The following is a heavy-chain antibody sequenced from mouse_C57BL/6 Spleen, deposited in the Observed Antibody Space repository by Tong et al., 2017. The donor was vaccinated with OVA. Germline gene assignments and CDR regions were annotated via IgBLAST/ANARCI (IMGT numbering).Heavy chain of an antibody. CDR1: GFTFSSYA. CDR3: ARWHYGSSYYAMDY. V-gene: IGHV5-4*01. Sequence: EVQLQESGGDLVKPGGSLKLSCAASGFTFSSYAMSWVRQTPEKRLEWVATISDGGSYTYYPDNVKGRFTISRDNAKNTLFLQMTSLRSEDTAMYYCARWHYGSSYYAMDYWGQGTSVTVSS. CDR2: ISDGGSYT. D-gene: IGHD1-1*01. J-gene: IGHJ4*01.